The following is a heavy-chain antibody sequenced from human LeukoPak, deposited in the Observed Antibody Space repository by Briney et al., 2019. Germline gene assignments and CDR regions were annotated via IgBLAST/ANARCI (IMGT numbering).Heavy chain of an antibody. D-gene: IGHD2-15*01. CDR1: GYTFNSYA. J-gene: IGHJ4*02. CDR3: ARAHCSGGSCYSFYLDY. CDR2: IIPIFGTA. V-gene: IGHV1-69*13. Sequence: SVKVSFTASGYTFNSYAISWVRQAPGQGLEWMGGIIPIFGTANYAQKFQGRVTITADESTSTAYMELSSLRSEDTAVYYCARAHCSGGSCYSFYLDYWGQGTLVTVSS.